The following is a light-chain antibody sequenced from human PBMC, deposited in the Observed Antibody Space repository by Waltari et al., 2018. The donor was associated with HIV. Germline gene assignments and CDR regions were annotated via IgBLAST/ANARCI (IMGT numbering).Light chain of an antibody. CDR1: QSISSY. CDR3: QQSYSPLYT. Sequence: DIQMTPSPSSLSASVGDRVTITCRASQSISSYLNWYQQKPGKAPKLLMFAASSLQSGVPSRFSGSGSGTDFTLTISSLQPEDFATYYCQQSYSPLYTFGQGTKLEIK. V-gene: IGKV1-39*01. J-gene: IGKJ2*01. CDR2: AAS.